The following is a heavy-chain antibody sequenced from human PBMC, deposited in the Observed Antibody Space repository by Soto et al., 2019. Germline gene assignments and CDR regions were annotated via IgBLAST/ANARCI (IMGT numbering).Heavy chain of an antibody. CDR3: ARRKERSGPYYLDY. V-gene: IGHV1-8*01. CDR1: GYTCATYD. CDR2: MNPNTGNT. D-gene: IGHD6-25*01. Sequence: QVQLVQSGAEVKKPGASVKVSCKASGYTCATYDFAWVRQATGQGLEWLGWMNPNTGNTGYAQAFRGRVTMTRNTSITTAYMELSSLRSEATAVYFCARRKERSGPYYLDYWGQGTLVTVS. J-gene: IGHJ4*02.